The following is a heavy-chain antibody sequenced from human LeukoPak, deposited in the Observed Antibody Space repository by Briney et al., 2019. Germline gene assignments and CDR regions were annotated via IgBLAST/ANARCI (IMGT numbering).Heavy chain of an antibody. CDR3: ARWGSYDSSGDPVVFDY. CDR2: ISAYNGNT. V-gene: IGHV1-18*01. CDR1: GYTFTSYG. Sequence: ASVKVSCKASGYTFTSYGISWVRQAPGQGLEWMGWISAYNGNTNYAQKLQGRVTMTTDTSTSTAYMELRSLRSDDTAVYYCARWGSYDSSGDPVVFDYWGQGTLVTVSS. D-gene: IGHD3-22*01. J-gene: IGHJ4*02.